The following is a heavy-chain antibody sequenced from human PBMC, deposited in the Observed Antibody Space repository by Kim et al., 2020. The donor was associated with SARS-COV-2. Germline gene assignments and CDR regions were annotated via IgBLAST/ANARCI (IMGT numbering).Heavy chain of an antibody. D-gene: IGHD3-22*01. J-gene: IGHJ4*02. CDR2: LSGSGGTT. V-gene: IGHV3-23*01. CDR1: GFAFSSYA. CDR3: AKDSYDTSGSRFDC. Sequence: GGSLRLSCAASGFAFSSYAMSLVRQAPGRGLEWVSALSGSGGTTYYADSVKGRFTVSRDNSKNTLYLQLNSLRAEDTAVYYCAKDSYDTSGSRFDCWGQGTLVTVSS.